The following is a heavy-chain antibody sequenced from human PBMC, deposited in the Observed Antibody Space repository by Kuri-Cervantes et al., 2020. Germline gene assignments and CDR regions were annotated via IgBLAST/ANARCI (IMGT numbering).Heavy chain of an antibody. CDR3: ARDRLAYYYDSSGYYYFDY. Sequence: GGSLRLSCAASGFTFTSYWMSWVRQAPGKGLEWVANINQDGSEKTYVDSVKGRFTISRDNAESSLYLQMNSLRAEDTAVYYCARDRLAYYYDSSGYYYFDYWGQGTLVTVSS. CDR2: INQDGSEK. J-gene: IGHJ4*02. D-gene: IGHD3-22*01. V-gene: IGHV3-7*01. CDR1: GFTFTSYW.